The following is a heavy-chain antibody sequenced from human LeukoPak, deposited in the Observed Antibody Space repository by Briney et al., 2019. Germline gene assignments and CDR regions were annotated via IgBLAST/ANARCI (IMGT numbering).Heavy chain of an antibody. CDR2: IPSTSSYT. Sequence: GGSLRLSCVASGFTFSDYYMSWIRQAPGKGLEWVSYIPSTSSYTSYADSVKGRFTISKDNAKNSLYLQMNSLRAEDTAVYYCARAANTAAGTPTLAIDYWGQGTLVTVSS. CDR3: ARAANTAAGTPTLAIDY. D-gene: IGHD6-13*01. V-gene: IGHV3-11*05. CDR1: GFTFSDYY. J-gene: IGHJ4*02.